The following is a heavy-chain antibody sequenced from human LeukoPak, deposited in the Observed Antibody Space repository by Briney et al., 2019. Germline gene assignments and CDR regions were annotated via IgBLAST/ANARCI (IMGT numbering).Heavy chain of an antibody. CDR2: IYYSGST. J-gene: IGHJ3*02. CDR3: AGNRDTAMVDDAFDI. CDR1: GGSVSSGSYY. D-gene: IGHD5-18*01. V-gene: IGHV4-61*01. Sequence: SETLSLTCTVSGGSVSSGSYYWSWIRQPPGKGLEWIGYIYYSGSTNYNPSLKSRVTISVDTSKNQFSLKLSSVTAADTAAYYCAGNRDTAMVDDAFDIWGQGTMVTVSS.